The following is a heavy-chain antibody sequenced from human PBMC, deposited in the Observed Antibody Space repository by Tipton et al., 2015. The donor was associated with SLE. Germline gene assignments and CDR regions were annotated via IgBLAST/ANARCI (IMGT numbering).Heavy chain of an antibody. J-gene: IGHJ3*02. Sequence: SLRLSCAASGFTFDDYAMHWVRQAPGKGLEWVSGISWNSGSIGYADSVKGRFTISRDNAKNSLYLQMNSLRAEDTALYYRAKDRGSQGDAFDIWGQGTMVTVSS. CDR2: ISWNSGSI. V-gene: IGHV3-9*01. D-gene: IGHD3-16*01. CDR1: GFTFDDYA. CDR3: AKDRGSQGDAFDI.